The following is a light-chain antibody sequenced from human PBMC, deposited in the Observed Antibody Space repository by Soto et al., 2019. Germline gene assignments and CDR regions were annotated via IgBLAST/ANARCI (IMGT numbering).Light chain of an antibody. CDR3: CSYAGSYTYVV. V-gene: IGLV2-11*01. J-gene: IGLJ2*01. Sequence: QSALTQPRSVSGSPGQSVTISCTGTSSDVGGYNYVSWYQQHPGKAPKLMIYDVSKRPSGVPDRFSGSKSDNTASLTISGLQAEDEADYYCCSYAGSYTYVVFGGGPKLTVL. CDR2: DVS. CDR1: SSDVGGYNY.